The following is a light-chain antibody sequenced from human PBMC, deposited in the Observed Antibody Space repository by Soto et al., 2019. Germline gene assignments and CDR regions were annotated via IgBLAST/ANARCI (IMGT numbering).Light chain of an antibody. CDR1: SSDVGAYNY. V-gene: IGLV2-14*03. CDR2: DVN. J-gene: IGLJ3*02. Sequence: QSALTQPASVSGSPGQSITISCNGTSSDVGAYNYVSWYQQYPGKAPKLIIYDVNNGPSGVSDRFSGSKSGDTASLTISGLQAEDEADYYCSSYTSTGTRVFGGGTKLTVL. CDR3: SSYTSTGTRV.